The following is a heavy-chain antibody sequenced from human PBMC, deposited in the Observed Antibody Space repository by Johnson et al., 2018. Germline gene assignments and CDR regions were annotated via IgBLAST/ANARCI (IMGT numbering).Heavy chain of an antibody. V-gene: IGHV3-7*01. CDR1: GFTFSTYW. Sequence: VQLVQSGGGLVQPGGSLRLSCVASGFTFSTYWMSWVRQAPGKGLEWVANIKQDGDKKYYVDSGKGRFIISRDNAKNSLYLQMNSLRAEDTAVYYCARHYMDVWGKGTTVTVSS. CDR2: IKQDGDKK. J-gene: IGHJ6*03. CDR3: ARHYMDV.